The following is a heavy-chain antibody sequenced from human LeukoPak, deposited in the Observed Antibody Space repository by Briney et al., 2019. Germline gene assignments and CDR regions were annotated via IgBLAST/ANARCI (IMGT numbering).Heavy chain of an antibody. CDR1: GFTFSCYG. D-gene: IGHD6-13*01. J-gene: IGHJ4*02. CDR2: ISYDGSNK. CDR3: AKDQDSGYFDY. Sequence: PGRSLRLSCAASGFTFSCYGMHWVRQAPGKGLEWVAVISYDGSNKYYADSVKGRFTISRDNSKNTLYLQMNSLRAEDTAVYYCAKDQDSGYFDYWGQGTLVTVSS. V-gene: IGHV3-30*18.